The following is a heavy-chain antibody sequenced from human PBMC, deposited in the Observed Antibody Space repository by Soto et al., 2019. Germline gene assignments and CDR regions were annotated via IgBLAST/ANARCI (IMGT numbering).Heavy chain of an antibody. V-gene: IGHV4-61*01. CDR1: GGSVSSGSYY. D-gene: IGHD3-10*01. J-gene: IGHJ4*02. CDR2: IYYSGST. CDR3: AREGVSYYYGSGSYRYLDY. Sequence: PSETLSLTCTVSGGSVSSGSYYWSWIRQPPGKGLEWIGYIYYSGSTNYNPSLKSRATISVDTSKNQFSLKLSSVTAADTAVYYCAREGVSYYYGSGSYRYLDYWGQGTLVTISS.